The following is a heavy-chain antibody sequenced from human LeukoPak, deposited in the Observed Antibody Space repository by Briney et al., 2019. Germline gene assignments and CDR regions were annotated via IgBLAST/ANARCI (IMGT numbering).Heavy chain of an antibody. J-gene: IGHJ4*02. D-gene: IGHD5-18*01. CDR2: ISSSSSTI. V-gene: IGHV3-48*01. CDR1: GFTFSTYS. Sequence: PGGSLRLSCAASGFTFSTYSMNWVRQAPGKGLEWVSYISSSSSTIYYADSVKGRFTISRDNAKNSLYLQMNSLRAEDTAVYYCARVAAGYGYRVFDYWGQGTLVTVSS. CDR3: ARVAAGYGYRVFDY.